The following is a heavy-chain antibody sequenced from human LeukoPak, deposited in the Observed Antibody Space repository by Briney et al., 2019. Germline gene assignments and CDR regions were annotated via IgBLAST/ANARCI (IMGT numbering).Heavy chain of an antibody. CDR1: GFTFSSYS. Sequence: PGGSLRLSCAASGFTFSSYSMNWVRQAPGKGLEWVSSISSSSSYIYSADSVKGRFTISRDNSKNTLYLQMNSLRAEDTAVYYCARVGPDIVVVPAAGYYYYGMDVWGQGTTVTVSS. V-gene: IGHV3-21*01. CDR3: ARVGPDIVVVPAAGYYYYGMDV. D-gene: IGHD2-2*01. CDR2: ISSSSSYI. J-gene: IGHJ6*02.